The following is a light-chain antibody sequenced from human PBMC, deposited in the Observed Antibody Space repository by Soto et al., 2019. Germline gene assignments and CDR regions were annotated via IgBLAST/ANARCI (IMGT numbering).Light chain of an antibody. J-gene: IGLJ1*01. CDR3: GSYGGSNNFV. Sequence: QSALTQPPSASGSPGQSVTISCTGTSSDVGGYNYVSWYQQHPGKAPKLMIYEVSKRPSGVPDRFSASKSGNTASLTVSGLQAEDEADYYCGSYGGSNNFVFGTGTKLTVL. CDR2: EVS. V-gene: IGLV2-8*01. CDR1: SSDVGGYNY.